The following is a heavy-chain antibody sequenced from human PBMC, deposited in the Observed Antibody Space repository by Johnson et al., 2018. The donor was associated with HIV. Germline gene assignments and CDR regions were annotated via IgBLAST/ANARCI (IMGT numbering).Heavy chain of an antibody. V-gene: IGHV3-74*02. CDR1: GFTFSSYW. Sequence: VQLLESGGGLVQPGGSLRLSCAASGFTFSSYWMHWVRQAPGRGLVWVSRINSDGGSTTYADSVKGRFTISRDNAKNTLYLQMNSLRAEDTAVYYCARAVYSSSSSCAFDIWGQGTMVTVSS. CDR2: INSDGGST. D-gene: IGHD6-6*01. CDR3: ARAVYSSSSSCAFDI. J-gene: IGHJ3*02.